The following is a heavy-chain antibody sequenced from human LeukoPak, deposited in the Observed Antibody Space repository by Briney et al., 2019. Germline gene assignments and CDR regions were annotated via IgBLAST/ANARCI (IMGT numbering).Heavy chain of an antibody. CDR3: ARGKRTMDV. Sequence: GGSLRLSCVASGFTFSDYYMTWIRQAPGRGLEWVSYMSSSGSGIYYTESVKGRFTISRDNTNNSLFLQMNILRAEDTAVYYCARGKRTMDVWGQGTTVIVSS. V-gene: IGHV3-11*01. J-gene: IGHJ6*02. CDR1: GFTFSDYY. CDR2: MSSSGSGI.